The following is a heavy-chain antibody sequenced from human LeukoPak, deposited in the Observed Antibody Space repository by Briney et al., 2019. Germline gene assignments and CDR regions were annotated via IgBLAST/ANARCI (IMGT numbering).Heavy chain of an antibody. Sequence: GGSLRLSCSASGFTFSSNAMYWVRQAPGKGLEYVSAITDNGGSTYYADSVKGRFTISRDNSKNTLYLQMNSLRPEDTAIYYCAKEYSEYYRDTSGYFGSFDYWGQGTLVTVSS. CDR2: ITDNGGST. J-gene: IGHJ4*02. CDR3: AKEYSEYYRDTSGYFGSFDY. CDR1: GFTFSSNA. D-gene: IGHD3-22*01. V-gene: IGHV3-64*04.